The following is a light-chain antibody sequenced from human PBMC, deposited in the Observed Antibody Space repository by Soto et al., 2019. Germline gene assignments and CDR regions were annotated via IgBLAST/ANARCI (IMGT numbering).Light chain of an antibody. J-gene: IGKJ3*01. Sequence: EIVMTQSPATLSVSPGERATLSCRASQSVSSNLAWYQQKPGQAPRLLIYGASTRATGIPARFSGSGSGTEFTLTISSLQSEDFEVYYCQQYNNWPPLLPFGPGTKVDIK. CDR2: GAS. CDR3: QQYNNWPPLLP. CDR1: QSVSSN. V-gene: IGKV3-15*01.